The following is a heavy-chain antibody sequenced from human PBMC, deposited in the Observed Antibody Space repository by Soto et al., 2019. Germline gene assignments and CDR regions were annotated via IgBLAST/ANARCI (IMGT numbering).Heavy chain of an antibody. CDR1: GGTFSSYA. CDR2: IIPIFGTA. CDR3: ASPNTAMANYYYGMDV. J-gene: IGHJ6*02. V-gene: IGHV1-69*12. D-gene: IGHD5-18*01. Sequence: QVQLVQSGAEVKKPGSSVKVSCKASGGTFSSYAISWVRQAPGQGLEWMGGIIPIFGTANYAQKFQGRVTITADESTSTAYMELRSLRSEDTALYYCASPNTAMANYYYGMDVWGQGTTVTVSS.